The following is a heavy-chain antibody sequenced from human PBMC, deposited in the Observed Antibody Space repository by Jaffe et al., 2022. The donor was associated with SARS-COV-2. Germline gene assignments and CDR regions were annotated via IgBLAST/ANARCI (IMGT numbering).Heavy chain of an antibody. J-gene: IGHJ4*02. V-gene: IGHV3-21*01. CDR1: GFTFSSYS. CDR2: ISSSSSYI. Sequence: EVQLVESGGGLVKPGGSLRLSCAASGFTFSSYSMNWVRQAPGKGLEWVSSISSSSSYIYYADSVKGRFTISRDNAKNSLYLQMNSLRAEDTAVYYCARDPNSMATNLDYWGQGTLVTVSS. CDR3: ARDPNSMATNLDY. D-gene: IGHD3-10*01.